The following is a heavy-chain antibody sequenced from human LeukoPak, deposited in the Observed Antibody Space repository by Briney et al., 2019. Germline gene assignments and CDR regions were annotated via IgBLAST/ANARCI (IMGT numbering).Heavy chain of an antibody. V-gene: IGHV3-30*03. CDR3: ARDGQGGYYFDY. D-gene: IGHD5-12*01. CDR2: VSFDGTGQ. CDR1: GFTFSSYA. Sequence: PGRSLRLSCAASGFTFSSYAMHWVRQAPGKGLEWVAFVSFDGTGQYYPDSVQGRFTISRDNSKNTLYLQMDSLRDADTAVYFCARDGQGGYYFDYWGQGALVTVSS. J-gene: IGHJ4*02.